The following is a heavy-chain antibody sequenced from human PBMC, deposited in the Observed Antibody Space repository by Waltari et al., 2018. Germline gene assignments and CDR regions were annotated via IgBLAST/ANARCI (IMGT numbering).Heavy chain of an antibody. CDR2: IYYSGST. J-gene: IGHJ2*01. D-gene: IGHD2-2*01. V-gene: IGHV4-59*01. CDR1: GGSISSYY. CDR3: ARDIVVVPAAITQPTNWYFDL. Sequence: QVQLQESGPGLVKPSETLSLTCTVSGGSISSYYWSWLRQPPGSGREWIGYIYYSGSTNYNPSLKSRVTISVDTSKNQFSLKLSSVTAADTAVYYCARDIVVVPAAITQPTNWYFDLWGRGTLVTVSS.